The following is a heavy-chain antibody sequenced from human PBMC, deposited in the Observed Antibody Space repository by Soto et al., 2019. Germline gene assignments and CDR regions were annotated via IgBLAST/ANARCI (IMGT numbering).Heavy chain of an antibody. J-gene: IGHJ4*02. CDR2: ATYNGGT. D-gene: IGHD2-15*01. V-gene: IGHV4-39*01. CDR1: GGSIANNNYF. CDR3: AKVVVGATSHSDFDS. Sequence: QLQLHESGPGLVRLSETLSLTCTVPGGSIANNNYFWGWVRQPPGKELEWIGRATYNGGTYKNPSLKSRITVSVDTSKNQFSLKVTSVTAADTAVYYCAKVVVGATSHSDFDSWGQGTLVTVSS.